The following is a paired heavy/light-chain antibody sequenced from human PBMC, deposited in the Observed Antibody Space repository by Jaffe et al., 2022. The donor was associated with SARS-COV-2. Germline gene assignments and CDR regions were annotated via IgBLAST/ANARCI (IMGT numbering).Heavy chain of an antibody. CDR1: GFTFSSYA. Sequence: QVQLVESGGGVVQPGRSLRLSCAASGFTFSSYAMHWVRQAPGKGLEWVAVISYDGSNKYYADSVKGRFTISRDNSKNTLYLQMNSLRAEDTAVYYCARDFVRVGWSYYDSSGYYYADAFDIWGQGTMVTVSS. D-gene: IGHD3-22*01. J-gene: IGHJ3*02. CDR3: ARDFVRVGWSYYDSSGYYYADAFDI. CDR2: ISYDGSNK. V-gene: IGHV3-30*04.
Light chain of an antibody. J-gene: IGKJ2*01. V-gene: IGKV4-1*01. Sequence: DIVMTQSPDSLAVSLGERATINCKSSQSVLYSSNNKNYLAWYQQKPGQPPKLLIYWASTRESGVPDRFSGSGSGTDFTLTISSLQAEDVAVYYCQQYYSTPLTFGQGTKLEIK. CDR3: QQYYSTPLT. CDR1: QSVLYSSNNKNY. CDR2: WAS.